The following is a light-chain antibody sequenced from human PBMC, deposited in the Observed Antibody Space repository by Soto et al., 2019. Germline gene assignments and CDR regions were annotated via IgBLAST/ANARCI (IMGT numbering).Light chain of an antibody. CDR1: QSVSSNH. V-gene: IGKV3-20*01. CDR2: GGS. J-gene: IGKJ1*01. Sequence: EVVLTQSPGTLSLSPGERATLYCRASQSVSSNHLAWYQQKPGQAPRLLIYGGSSRATDIPVRFSGSGSETDFTLTITRLEPEDFAMYYCQQYSSSRTFGQGTKVDIK. CDR3: QQYSSSRT.